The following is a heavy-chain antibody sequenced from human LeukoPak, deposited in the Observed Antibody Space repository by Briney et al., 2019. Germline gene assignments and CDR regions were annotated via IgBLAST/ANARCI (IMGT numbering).Heavy chain of an antibody. Sequence: GASVKVSCKASGYTCTVYFMHWVRQAPGQGLEWMGWINPNSGGTNYAQKFQGRVTMTRDTSISTAYMELSRLRSDDTAVYYCARELNYDSSGYYFDYWGQGTLVTVSS. CDR3: ARELNYDSSGYYFDY. CDR2: INPNSGGT. D-gene: IGHD3-22*01. V-gene: IGHV1-2*02. J-gene: IGHJ4*02. CDR1: GYTCTVYF.